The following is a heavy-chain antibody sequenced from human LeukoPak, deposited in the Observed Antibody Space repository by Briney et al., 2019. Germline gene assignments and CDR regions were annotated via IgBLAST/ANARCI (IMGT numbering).Heavy chain of an antibody. J-gene: IGHJ4*02. CDR2: IYYSGST. CDR1: GDSISSSTYY. Sequence: PSETLSLTCTVSGDSISSSTYYWGWIRQPPGKGLEWIGSIYYSGSTYYNPSLKSRVTISVDTSKNHFSLKLSSVTAADTAVYYCARNCGGACYSDFWGQGTLVTVSS. CDR3: ARNCGGACYSDF. D-gene: IGHD2-21*02. V-gene: IGHV4-39*07.